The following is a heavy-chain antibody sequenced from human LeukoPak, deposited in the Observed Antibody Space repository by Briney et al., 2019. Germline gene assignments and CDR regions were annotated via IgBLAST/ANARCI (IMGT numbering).Heavy chain of an antibody. CDR1: GFTVSSNY. J-gene: IGHJ4*02. Sequence: GGSLRLSCAASGFTVSSNYMSWVRHAPGQGLEWFSVIYSGGSTYYADSVKGRFTISRDNSKNTLYLQMNSLRAEDTAVYYCARDGETRTIRIAAAGENDYWGQGTLVTVSS. V-gene: IGHV3-53*01. CDR3: ARDGETRTIRIAAAGENDY. CDR2: IYSGGST. D-gene: IGHD6-13*01.